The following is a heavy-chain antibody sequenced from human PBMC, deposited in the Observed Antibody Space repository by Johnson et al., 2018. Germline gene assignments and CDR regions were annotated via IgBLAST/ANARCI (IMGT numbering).Heavy chain of an antibody. Sequence: QVQLVQSGGGVVQPGRSLRLSCAASGFTFSSYGMHWVRQAPGKGLEWVAVIWYDGSNKYYADSVKGRFTISRDNSKNTLYLQMISLRAEDTAGYYCARPPPGSRSWYGDGLDAFDIWGQGTMVTVSS. D-gene: IGHD6-13*01. CDR2: IWYDGSNK. CDR3: ARPPPGSRSWYGDGLDAFDI. V-gene: IGHV3-33*01. J-gene: IGHJ3*02. CDR1: GFTFSSYG.